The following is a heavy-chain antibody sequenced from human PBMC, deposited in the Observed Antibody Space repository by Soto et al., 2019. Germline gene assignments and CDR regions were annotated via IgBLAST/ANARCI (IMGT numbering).Heavy chain of an antibody. CDR1: GYSFSNFW. J-gene: IGHJ4*02. D-gene: IGHD2-8*02. CDR2: IYPDDSDT. CDR3: ASSVLVTSTMNYFDL. Sequence: PGESLKISCQASGYSFSNFWIAWVGQMDGEGLEWLGIIYPDDSDTRYSTSFMGQVTISADKSIKTTYLQWSILKASDTAIYFCASSVLVTSTMNYFDLWGQGTLVTVSS. V-gene: IGHV5-51*01.